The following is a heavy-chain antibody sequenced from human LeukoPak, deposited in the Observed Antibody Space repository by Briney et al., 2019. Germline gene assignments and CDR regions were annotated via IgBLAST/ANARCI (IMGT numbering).Heavy chain of an antibody. Sequence: GGSLRLSCAASRFNFNSFVMGWVRQPPGKGLEWVSSISTSSGYIFYADSLKGRVTISRDNAKNSLYLQMNSLRAEDTAVYYCVRGKKPGWDMSYFNYWGQGILVTVSS. CDR3: VRGKKPGWDMSYFNY. CDR1: RFNFNSFV. J-gene: IGHJ4*02. CDR2: ISTSSGYI. V-gene: IGHV3-21*06. D-gene: IGHD1-14*01.